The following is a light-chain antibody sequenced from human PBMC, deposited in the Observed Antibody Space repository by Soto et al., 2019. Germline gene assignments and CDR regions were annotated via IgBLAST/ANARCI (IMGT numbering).Light chain of an antibody. Sequence: DIQMTQSPSSLSASVGDRVTITCQATQDISNNLNWYQQKPGKAPKLLIYDAYKLETGVPSSFSGSGSGTDFTFTISSLQPEDIATYYCQQYDYLPWTFGQGTKVDIK. CDR1: QDISNN. J-gene: IGKJ1*01. CDR2: DAY. V-gene: IGKV1-33*01. CDR3: QQYDYLPWT.